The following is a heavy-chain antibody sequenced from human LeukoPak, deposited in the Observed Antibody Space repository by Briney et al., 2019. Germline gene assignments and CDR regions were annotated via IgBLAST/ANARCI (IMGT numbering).Heavy chain of an antibody. Sequence: GASVKVSCKASGYTFTSYYMHWVRQAPGQGLEWMGIINPSGGSTGYAQKFQGRVTMTRDTSTSTVYMELSSLRSEDTAVYYCAAAASPWYFDYWGRGTLVTVSS. J-gene: IGHJ4*02. CDR3: AAAASPWYFDY. V-gene: IGHV1-46*01. CDR2: INPSGGST. CDR1: GYTFTSYY. D-gene: IGHD6-13*01.